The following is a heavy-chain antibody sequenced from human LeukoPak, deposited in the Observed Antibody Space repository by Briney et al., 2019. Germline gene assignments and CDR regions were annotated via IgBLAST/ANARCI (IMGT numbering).Heavy chain of an antibody. CDR2: IIPIFGTA. Sequence: SVKVSCKASGGTFSSYAISWVRQAPGQGLEWMGGIIPIFGTANYAQKFQGRVTITTDESTSTAYMELSSLRSEDTAVYYWASTFNHYYYMDVWGKGTTVTVSS. D-gene: IGHD2/OR15-2a*01. CDR3: ASTFNHYYYMDV. CDR1: GGTFSSYA. V-gene: IGHV1-69*05. J-gene: IGHJ6*03.